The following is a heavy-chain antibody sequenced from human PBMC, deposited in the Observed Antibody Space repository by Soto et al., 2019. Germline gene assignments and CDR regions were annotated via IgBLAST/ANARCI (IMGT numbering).Heavy chain of an antibody. J-gene: IGHJ3*02. D-gene: IGHD2-2*01. CDR2: INHSGST. Sequence: SETLSLTCAVYGGSFSGYYWSWIRQPPGKGLEWIGEINHSGSTNYNPSLKSRVTISVDTSKNQFSLKLSSVTAADTAVYYCARPHCSSTSCYHPYGAFDIWGQGTMVTVS. V-gene: IGHV4-34*01. CDR3: ARPHCSSTSCYHPYGAFDI. CDR1: GGSFSGYY.